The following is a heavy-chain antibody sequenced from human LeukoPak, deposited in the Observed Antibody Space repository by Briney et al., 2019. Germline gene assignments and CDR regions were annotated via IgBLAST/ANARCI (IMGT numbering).Heavy chain of an antibody. V-gene: IGHV3-33*01. CDR2: IWYDGTDK. D-gene: IGHD3-10*01. Sequence: GGSLRLSCAASEFTFSSYGMHWVRQGPGKGLEWVTFIWYDGTDKNYADSVKGRFTISRDNSKNTLYLQMNSLRAEDTAVYYCARSGSTYYYGMDVWGQGTTVTVSS. CDR1: EFTFSSYG. CDR3: ARSGSTYYYGMDV. J-gene: IGHJ6*02.